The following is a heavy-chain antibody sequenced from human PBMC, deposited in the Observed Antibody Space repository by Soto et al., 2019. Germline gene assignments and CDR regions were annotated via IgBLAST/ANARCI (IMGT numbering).Heavy chain of an antibody. CDR1: GFTFSDYY. CDR2: ISSSSSHI. V-gene: IGHV3-21*01. D-gene: IGHD2-15*01. CDR3: SREIRYCGGGSCYTVGAFDI. Sequence: EVQLVESGGGLVEPGGSLRLSCAASGFTFSDYYINWVRQAPGKGLAWVSSISSSSSHIYYADSVKGRFTVSRDNAKNSLSLQMNSLRAEDTAVYYCSREIRYCGGGSCYTVGAFDIWGQGTMVTVSS. J-gene: IGHJ3*02.